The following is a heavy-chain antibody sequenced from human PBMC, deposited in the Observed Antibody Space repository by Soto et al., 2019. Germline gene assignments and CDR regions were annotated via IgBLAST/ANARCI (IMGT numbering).Heavy chain of an antibody. CDR2: ITSSSSTI. CDR1: GFTFSSYT. V-gene: IGHV3-48*02. J-gene: IGHJ6*02. Sequence: EVQLVESGGGLVQPGGSLRLSCAASGFTFSSYTMNWVRQAPGKGLEWVSYITSSSSTIYYADSVKGRFTISRDNAKNSLYLQMNSLRDEDTAVYYCARTLAAAAYYYYYGMDVWGQGTLVTVSS. D-gene: IGHD6-13*01. CDR3: ARTLAAAAYYYYYGMDV.